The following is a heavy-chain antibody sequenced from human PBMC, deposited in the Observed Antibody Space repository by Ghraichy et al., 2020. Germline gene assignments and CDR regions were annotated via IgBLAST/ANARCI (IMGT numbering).Heavy chain of an antibody. CDR3: TGGHYGMDV. CDR2: INEHASER. V-gene: IGHV3-7*03. CDR1: GFTFSDSW. Sequence: GESLNISCAASGFTFSDSWVTWMRQVPGKGPEWVANINEHASERNYVDSVKGRFTVSRDNAENSVYLQMNSLRVEDTAVYYCTGGHYGMDVWGKGTTVTVSA. J-gene: IGHJ6*04.